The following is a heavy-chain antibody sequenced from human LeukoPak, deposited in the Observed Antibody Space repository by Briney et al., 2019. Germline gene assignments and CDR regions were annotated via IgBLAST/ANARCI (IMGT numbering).Heavy chain of an antibody. Sequence: SETLSLTCTVSGGSISSSTSYWGWIRQPPGEGLEWIGSFYYRGSTYYNPSLKSRVTISVDTSKNQFSLKLSSVTAADTAVYYCARHRGSSSLFDYWGQGTLVTVSS. CDR3: ARHRGSSSLFDY. V-gene: IGHV4-39*01. J-gene: IGHJ4*02. D-gene: IGHD6-6*01. CDR2: FYYRGST. CDR1: GGSISSSTSY.